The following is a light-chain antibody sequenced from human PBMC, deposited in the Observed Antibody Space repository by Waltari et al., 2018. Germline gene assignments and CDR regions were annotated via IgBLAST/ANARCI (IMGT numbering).Light chain of an antibody. CDR2: DVS. CDR1: TSDVCGYNF. CDR3: SSYRSSGTHYV. Sequence: QSALTQPASVSGSPGQSITISCTGTTSDVCGYNFVSWYQQHPGKAPKLMIYDVSNRPSGVSNRFSGSKSGNTASLTISGLQTEDEADYYCSSYRSSGTHYVFGTGTEVTVL. J-gene: IGLJ1*01. V-gene: IGLV2-14*03.